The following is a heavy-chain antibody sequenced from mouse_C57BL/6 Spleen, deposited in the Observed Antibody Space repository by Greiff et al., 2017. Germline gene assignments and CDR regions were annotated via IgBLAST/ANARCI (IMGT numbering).Heavy chain of an antibody. CDR1: GFNIKDYY. V-gene: IGHV14-2*01. CDR2: IDPEDGET. CDR3: ARSHPCLWYFDV. Sequence: EVKVEESGAELVKPGASVKLSCTASGFNIKDYYMHWVKQRTEQGLEWIGRIDPEDGETKYAPKFQGKATITADKSSNTAYLQLSSLTSEDTAVYYCARSHPCLWYFDVWGTGTTVTVSS. J-gene: IGHJ1*03.